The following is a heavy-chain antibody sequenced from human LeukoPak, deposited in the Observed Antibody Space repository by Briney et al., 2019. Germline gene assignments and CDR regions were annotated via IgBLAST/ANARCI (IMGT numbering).Heavy chain of an antibody. D-gene: IGHD6-19*01. V-gene: IGHV4-39*01. J-gene: IGHJ4*02. CDR2: AYYSGTT. Sequence: SETLSLTCTVSGGSISNSNYYWGWIRQPPGKGLEWIGGAYYSGTTYYSPSLKSRVTISVDTSRNHFSLNLNSVTAADTAVYYCARHSSSAWYYYFDYWGQGSFVTVSS. CDR3: ARHSSSAWYYYFDY. CDR1: GGSISNSNYY.